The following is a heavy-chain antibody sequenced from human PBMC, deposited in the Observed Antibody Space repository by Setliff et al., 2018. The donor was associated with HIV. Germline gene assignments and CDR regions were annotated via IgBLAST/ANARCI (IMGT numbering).Heavy chain of an antibody. V-gene: IGHV3-48*03. CDR2: ITSDGSVT. D-gene: IGHD3-10*01. J-gene: IGHJ5*02. CDR1: GFSFTTHD. Sequence: QPGGSLRLSCKASGFSFTTHDMNWVRQAPGKGLEWISYITSDGSVTYYADSVKGRFTISRDNAGGSLYLQMNSLKVEDTALHHCTAGHYGPNPWGQGTPVTVS. CDR3: TAGHYGPNP.